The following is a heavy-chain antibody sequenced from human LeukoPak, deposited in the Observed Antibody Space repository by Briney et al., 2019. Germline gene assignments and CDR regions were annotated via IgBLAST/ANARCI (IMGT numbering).Heavy chain of an antibody. V-gene: IGHV1-8*02. CDR2: MNPNSGNT. CDR1: GYTFVSYG. J-gene: IGHJ3*02. Sequence: ASVKVSCKASGYTFVSYGISWVRQAPGQGLEWMGWMNPNSGNTGYAQKFQGRVTMTRNTSISTAYMELSSLRSEDTAVYYCARALGYCTNGVCPNHDAFDIWGQGTMVTVSS. D-gene: IGHD2-8*01. CDR3: ARALGYCTNGVCPNHDAFDI.